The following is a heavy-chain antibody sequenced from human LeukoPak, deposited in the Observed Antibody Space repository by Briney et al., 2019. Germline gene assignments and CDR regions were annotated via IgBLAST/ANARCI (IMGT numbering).Heavy chain of an antibody. CDR2: IYYSGST. J-gene: IGHJ5*02. CDR3: ARVFWWEPYNWFDP. D-gene: IGHD1-26*01. V-gene: IGHV4-39*07. Sequence: SETLSLTCTVSGGSISSSSYYWGWIRQPPGKGLEWIGSIYYSGSTYYNPSLKSRVTISVDTSKNQFSLKLSSVTAADTAVYYCARVFWWEPYNWFDPWGQGTLVTVSS. CDR1: GGSISSSSYY.